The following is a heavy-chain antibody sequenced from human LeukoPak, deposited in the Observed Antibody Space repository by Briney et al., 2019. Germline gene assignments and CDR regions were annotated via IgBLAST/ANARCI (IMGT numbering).Heavy chain of an antibody. CDR1: GGSISSYY. CDR3: ARDLRERDSDFDY. Sequence: SETLSLTCTVSGGSISSYYWSWIRQPPGKGLEWIGYIYYSGSTNYNPSLKSRVTISVDTSKNQFSLKLSSVTAADTAVYYCARDLRERDSDFDYWGQGTLVTVSS. D-gene: IGHD5-24*01. CDR2: IYYSGST. J-gene: IGHJ4*02. V-gene: IGHV4-59*12.